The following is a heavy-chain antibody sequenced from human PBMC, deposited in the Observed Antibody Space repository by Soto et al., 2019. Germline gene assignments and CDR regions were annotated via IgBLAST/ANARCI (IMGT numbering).Heavy chain of an antibody. CDR1: GYTFTGYY. Sequence: AASVKVSCKASGYTFTGYYMHWVRQAPGQGLEWMGWINPNSGGTNYAQKFQGRVTMTRDTSISTAYMELSRLRSDDTAVYYCAVRRVEMATIREFWGQGTLVTV. V-gene: IGHV1-2*02. J-gene: IGHJ4*02. CDR2: INPNSGGT. D-gene: IGHD5-12*01. CDR3: AVRRVEMATIREF.